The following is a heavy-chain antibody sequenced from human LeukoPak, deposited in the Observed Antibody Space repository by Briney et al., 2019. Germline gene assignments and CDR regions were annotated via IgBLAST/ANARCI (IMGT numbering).Heavy chain of an antibody. J-gene: IGHJ4*02. Sequence: ASVKASCKVSGYTLTELSMHWVRQAPGKGLEWMGGFDPEDGETIYAQKFQGRVTMTEDTSTDTAYMELSSLRSEDTAVYYCATDLWRPGAVTNLGLDYWGQGTLVTVSS. CDR3: ATDLWRPGAVTNLGLDY. CDR1: GYTLTELS. D-gene: IGHD4-17*01. CDR2: FDPEDGET. V-gene: IGHV1-24*01.